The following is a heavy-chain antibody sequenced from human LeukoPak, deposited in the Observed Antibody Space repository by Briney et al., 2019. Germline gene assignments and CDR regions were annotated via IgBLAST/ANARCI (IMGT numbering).Heavy chain of an antibody. CDR3: AKDPYVYVWGSYRSN. Sequence: GGSLRFSCAASGFTFSSYAMNWVRQGPGKGLEWVSGISGSGGSTYYADSVKGRFTISRDNSKNTLYLQMNSLRADDTAVYYCAKDPYVYVWGSYRSNWGQGTLVTVSS. V-gene: IGHV3-23*01. CDR2: ISGSGGST. J-gene: IGHJ4*02. D-gene: IGHD3-16*02. CDR1: GFTFSSYA.